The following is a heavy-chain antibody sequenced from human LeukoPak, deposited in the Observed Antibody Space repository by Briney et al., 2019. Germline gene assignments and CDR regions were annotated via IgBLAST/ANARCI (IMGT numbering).Heavy chain of an antibody. CDR3: ARARVYSSSWYSEAYFDC. CDR2: INPSGGST. D-gene: IGHD6-13*01. V-gene: IGHV1-46*01. Sequence: ASVKVSCKASGYTFTSYYMHRVRQAPGQGLEWMGIINPSGGSTSYAQKFQGRVTMTTDTSTSTAYMELRSLRSDDTAVYYCARARVYSSSWYSEAYFDCWGQGTLVTVSS. J-gene: IGHJ4*02. CDR1: GYTFTSYY.